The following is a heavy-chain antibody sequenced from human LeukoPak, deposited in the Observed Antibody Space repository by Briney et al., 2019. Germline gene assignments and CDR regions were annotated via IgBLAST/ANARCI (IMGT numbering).Heavy chain of an antibody. CDR2: ISDHGTIQ. CDR3: AKESYHDSGNYFEY. D-gene: IGHD3-10*01. Sequence: PGGSLRLSCAASGFTFSNYGLHWVRPAPGKGLEWVAVISDHGTIQYYADSVKGRFTISRDNAKDTLFLQISSLRADDTGVYYCAKESYHDSGNYFEYWGQGTLVTVSS. V-gene: IGHV3-30*18. J-gene: IGHJ4*02. CDR1: GFTFSNYG.